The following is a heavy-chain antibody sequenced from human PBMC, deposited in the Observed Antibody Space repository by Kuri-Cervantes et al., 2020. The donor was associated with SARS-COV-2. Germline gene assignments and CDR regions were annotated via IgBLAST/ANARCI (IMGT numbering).Heavy chain of an antibody. CDR1: GFTFDSYG. V-gene: IGHV3-23*01. Sequence: GESLKISCVGSGFTFDSYGMSWVRQAPGKGLEWVSGISGSGNSRYHADSVKGRFTVSRDNSKNTLYMLINSLRAEDTAVYYCAKGEYCSGSSCYREGVPLFDYWGQGTLVTVSS. D-gene: IGHD2-2*01. CDR2: ISGSGNSR. J-gene: IGHJ4*02. CDR3: AKGEYCSGSSCYREGVPLFDY.